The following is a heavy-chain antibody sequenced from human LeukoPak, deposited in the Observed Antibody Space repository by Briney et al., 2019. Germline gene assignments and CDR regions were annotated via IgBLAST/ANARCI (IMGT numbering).Heavy chain of an antibody. CDR3: AKDWRYYDFDGSDM. CDR1: GFTFSNYG. V-gene: IGHV3-23*01. Sequence: GGSLRLSCAASGFTFSNYGMTWVRQAPGKGLEWVSAISGTGGSTYYAASVKGRFTISRDNSKNTLFLQMNSLRAEDTAVYFCAKDWRYYDFDGSDMWGQGTMVTVSS. D-gene: IGHD3/OR15-3a*01. CDR2: ISGTGGST. J-gene: IGHJ3*02.